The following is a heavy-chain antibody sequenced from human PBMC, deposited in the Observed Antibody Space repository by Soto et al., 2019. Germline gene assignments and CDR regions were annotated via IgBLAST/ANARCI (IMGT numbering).Heavy chain of an antibody. D-gene: IGHD6-19*01. CDR2: IRRKANSYTT. Sequence: PGGSLRLSCAASGLIFSDYHMDWVRQAPGKGLEWVGRIRRKANSYTTEYAASVKGRITISRDDLKNSMYLQMNSLKTEDTAVSYCALLGGCSGASNDKDVWGQGNTVNVSS. V-gene: IGHV3-72*01. CDR1: GLIFSDYH. CDR3: ALLGGCSGASNDKDV. J-gene: IGHJ6*02.